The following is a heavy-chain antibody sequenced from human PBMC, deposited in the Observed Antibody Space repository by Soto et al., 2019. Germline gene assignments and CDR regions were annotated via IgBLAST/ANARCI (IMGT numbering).Heavy chain of an antibody. CDR2: INPSGGST. V-gene: IGHV1-46*01. CDR1: GYTFTRYY. Sequence: ASVKVSCKASGYTFTRYYMHWVRQAPGQGLEWMGIINPSGGSTSYAQKFQGRVTMTRDTSTSTVYMELRRLRSEDTAVYYCAREGVIMVRGLKGNWFDPWGQGTLVTVSS. CDR3: AREGVIMVRGLKGNWFDP. D-gene: IGHD3-10*01. J-gene: IGHJ5*02.